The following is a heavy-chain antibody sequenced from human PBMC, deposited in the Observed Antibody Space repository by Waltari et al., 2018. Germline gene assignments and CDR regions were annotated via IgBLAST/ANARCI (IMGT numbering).Heavy chain of an antibody. CDR2: IDQSGST. Sequence: QVQLQESGPGLVKPLETLSLTCAVSGYSISSGYSWGWIRQPPGKGLEWIGSIDQSGSTYYNPSLKSRVTISVDTSKNQFSLKLSSGTAADTAVYYCGSYLDAFDIWGQGTMVTVSS. J-gene: IGHJ3*02. CDR3: GSYLDAFDI. CDR1: GYSISSGYS. V-gene: IGHV4-38-2*01.